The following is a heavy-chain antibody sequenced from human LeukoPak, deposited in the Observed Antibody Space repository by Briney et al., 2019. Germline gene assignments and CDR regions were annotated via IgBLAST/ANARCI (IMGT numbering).Heavy chain of an antibody. Sequence: GGSLRLSCAASGFTFSSYAMSWVRQAPGKGLEWVSGISGSGRRTYYADSVQGRFTISRDSSKNTLNLQMNSLRAEDTAVYYCAKNYYDSSDYHAGYYFEYWGQGTLVTVSS. J-gene: IGHJ4*02. CDR1: GFTFSSYA. CDR2: ISGSGRRT. D-gene: IGHD3-22*01. V-gene: IGHV3-23*01. CDR3: AKNYYDSSDYHAGYYFEY.